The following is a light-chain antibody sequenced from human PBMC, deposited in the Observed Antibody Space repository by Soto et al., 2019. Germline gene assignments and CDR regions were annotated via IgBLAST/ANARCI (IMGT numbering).Light chain of an antibody. Sequence: EIVLTQSAATLYLCPGERASLXCRASQSVSIHLAWYQQTAGQAPRLLISDASNRATAIPARFSGSGCGKDFTITISSLEPEDFAIYHCQQRSNSITFGQGTRLEI. CDR3: QQRSNSIT. CDR2: DAS. V-gene: IGKV3-11*01. CDR1: QSVSIH. J-gene: IGKJ5*01.